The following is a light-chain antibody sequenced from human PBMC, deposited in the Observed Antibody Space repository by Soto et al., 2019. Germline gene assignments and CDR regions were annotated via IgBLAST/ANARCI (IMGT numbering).Light chain of an antibody. CDR1: QTISTW. V-gene: IGKV1-5*03. Sequence: DIQMTQSPSTLSASVGDRVTITCRASQTISTWLAWYQQKPGKAPNLLIYKASSLKSGVPSRFSGSGSGTEFTLTVSSLQPDDFATYYCQQYNSRFGQGTKVEIK. CDR3: QQYNSR. CDR2: KAS. J-gene: IGKJ1*01.